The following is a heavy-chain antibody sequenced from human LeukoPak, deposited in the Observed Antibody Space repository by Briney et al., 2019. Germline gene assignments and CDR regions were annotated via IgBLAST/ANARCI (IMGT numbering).Heavy chain of an antibody. V-gene: IGHV3-23*01. D-gene: IGHD6-13*01. CDR3: AKGSGIAAAGTIGGDY. Sequence: GGSLRLSCAASGFTFSSYAMSWVRQAPGKGLEWVSAISGSGGSTYSADSVKGRFTISRDNSKNTLYLQMNSLRAEDTAVYYCAKGSGIAAAGTIGGDYWGQGTLVTVSS. CDR2: ISGSGGST. J-gene: IGHJ4*02. CDR1: GFTFSSYA.